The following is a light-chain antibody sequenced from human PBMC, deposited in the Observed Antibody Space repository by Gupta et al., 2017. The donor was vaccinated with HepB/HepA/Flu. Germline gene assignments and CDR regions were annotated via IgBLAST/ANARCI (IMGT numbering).Light chain of an antibody. CDR3: QQRNTWNT. CDR2: DIS. V-gene: IGKV3-11*01. Sequence: EIVLTQSPATLSLSPGKSATLSCRTRQSVGRYLAWYQQKPGQAPRLLIYDISSRATVIQARCSGRGSGTDFTLTSSSLEHEDFVVYCCQQRNTWNTFGQGTRLEIK. CDR1: QSVGRY. J-gene: IGKJ5*01.